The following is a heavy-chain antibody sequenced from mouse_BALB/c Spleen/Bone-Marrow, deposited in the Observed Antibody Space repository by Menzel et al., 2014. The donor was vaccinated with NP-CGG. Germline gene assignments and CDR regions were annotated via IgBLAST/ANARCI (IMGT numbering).Heavy chain of an antibody. J-gene: IGHJ3*01. Sequence: VKLVGSGPGLVAPSQSLSITCTVSGFSLTSYGVHWVRQPPGKGLEWLGVIWAGGSTNYNSALMSRLSISKDNSKSQVFLKMNSLQTDDTAMYYCAREIYYGNYAWFAYWGQGTLVTVSA. CDR2: IWAGGST. D-gene: IGHD2-1*01. V-gene: IGHV2-9*02. CDR1: GFSLTSYG. CDR3: AREIYYGNYAWFAY.